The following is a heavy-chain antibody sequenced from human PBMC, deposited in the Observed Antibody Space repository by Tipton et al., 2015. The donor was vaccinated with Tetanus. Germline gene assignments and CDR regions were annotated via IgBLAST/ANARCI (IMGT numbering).Heavy chain of an antibody. V-gene: IGHV4-30-2*01. CDR1: GGSIRSGDYS. Sequence: LTCAVSGGSIRSGDYSWNWIRQPPGKGLEGIGYIYHRGSTYYNPSLKSRVTISVDRSKNYFSLKLSSVTAADTAVYFCARGRETGVMDGLDVWGQGTTVTVSS. J-gene: IGHJ6*02. D-gene: IGHD3-16*01. CDR2: IYHRGST. CDR3: ARGRETGVMDGLDV.